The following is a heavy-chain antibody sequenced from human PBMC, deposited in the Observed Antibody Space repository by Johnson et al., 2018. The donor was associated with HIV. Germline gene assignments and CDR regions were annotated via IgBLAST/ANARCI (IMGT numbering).Heavy chain of an antibody. J-gene: IGHJ3*02. CDR1: GFTFSSYA. CDR2: IYSGGST. D-gene: IGHD1-14*01. V-gene: IGHV3-NL1*01. Sequence: QVQLVESGGGVVQPGRSLRLSCAASGFTFSSYAMHWVRQAPGKGLEWVSVIYSGGSTYYADSVKGRFTISRDNAKNSLYLQMNSLRADDTAVYYCARVGRGLGTYDAFDIWGQGTMVTVSS. CDR3: ARVGRGLGTYDAFDI.